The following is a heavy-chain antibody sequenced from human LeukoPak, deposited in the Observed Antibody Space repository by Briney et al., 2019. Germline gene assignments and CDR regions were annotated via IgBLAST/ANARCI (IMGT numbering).Heavy chain of an antibody. Sequence: PGGSLRLSCAASGFTFSNYEMNWVRQTPGKGLEWVSYISSSGSTIYYADSVKGRFTISRDNAKNSLYLQMNSLRAEDTAVYYCARDNPWTAYYYGSGSYYSARTTPPPSRDYWGQGTLVTVSS. CDR2: ISSSGSTI. J-gene: IGHJ4*02. CDR3: ARDNPWTAYYYGSGSYYSARTTPPPSRDY. D-gene: IGHD3-10*01. CDR1: GFTFSNYE. V-gene: IGHV3-48*03.